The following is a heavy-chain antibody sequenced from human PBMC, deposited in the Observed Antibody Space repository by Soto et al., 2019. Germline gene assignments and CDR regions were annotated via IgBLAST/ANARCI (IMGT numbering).Heavy chain of an antibody. CDR3: AYGDYVGNWFDP. V-gene: IGHV2-5*02. J-gene: IGHJ5*02. CDR2: IYWDDDK. D-gene: IGHD4-17*01. Sequence: QITLKESGPTLVKPTQTLTLTCTFSGFSVSTSGVGVGWICQPPGKALEWLALIYWDDDKRYSPSLKSRLTITKDTSKNQVVLTMTNMDPVDTATYYCAYGDYVGNWFDPWGQGTLVTVSS. CDR1: GFSVSTSGVG.